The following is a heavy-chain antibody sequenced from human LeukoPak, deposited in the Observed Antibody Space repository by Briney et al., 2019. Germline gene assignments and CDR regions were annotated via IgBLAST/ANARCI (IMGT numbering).Heavy chain of an antibody. CDR1: GGSISSGGYY. V-gene: IGHV4-31*03. D-gene: IGHD3-22*01. CDR3: ARDRDYYDSSGYYMFHAFDI. J-gene: IGHJ3*02. CDR2: IYYSGST. Sequence: SETLSLTCTVSGGSISSGGYYWSWIRQHPGKGLEWIGYIYYSGSTYYNPSLKSRVTISVDTSKNQFSLKLSSVTAADTAVYYCARDRDYYDSSGYYMFHAFDIWGQGTMVIVSS.